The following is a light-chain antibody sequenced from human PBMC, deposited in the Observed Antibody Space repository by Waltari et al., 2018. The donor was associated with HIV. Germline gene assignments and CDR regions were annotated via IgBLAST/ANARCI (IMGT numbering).Light chain of an antibody. V-gene: IGLV3-21*04. CDR3: QVWDSSNEHVV. CDR2: YNS. CDR1: NIGGKS. J-gene: IGLJ3*02. Sequence: SYVLTQPPSVSVAPGAAATISCGAWNIGGKSVHWYKQQPGQAPVLVTRYNSDRPSGIPDRISGSHSGHTATLTITRVEAGDEATYYCQVWDSSNEHVVFGGGTELTVL.